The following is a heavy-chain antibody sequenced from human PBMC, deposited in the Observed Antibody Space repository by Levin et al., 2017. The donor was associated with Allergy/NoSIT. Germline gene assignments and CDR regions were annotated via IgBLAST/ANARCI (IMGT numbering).Heavy chain of an antibody. Sequence: ASVKVSCKASGYTFTGYYMHWVRQAPGQGLEWMGWINPNSGGTNYAQKFQGRVTMTRDTSISTAYMELSRLRSDDTAVYYCARVRRSKTKKDIVVVPAANYYYYYMDVWGKGTTVTVSS. V-gene: IGHV1-2*02. CDR1: GYTFTGYY. CDR3: ARVRRSKTKKDIVVVPAANYYYYYMDV. J-gene: IGHJ6*03. CDR2: INPNSGGT. D-gene: IGHD2-2*01.